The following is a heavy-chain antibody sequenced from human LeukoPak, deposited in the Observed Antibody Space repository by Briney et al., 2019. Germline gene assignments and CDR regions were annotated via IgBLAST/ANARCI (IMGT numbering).Heavy chain of an antibody. V-gene: IGHV1-2*02. J-gene: IGHJ4*02. CDR1: GYTFTGYY. CDR3: ARDLGGGYYEYYFDY. CDR2: INPNSGGT. Sequence: GASVKVSCKASGYTFTGYYMHWVRQAPGQGLEWMGWINPNSGGTNYAQKFQGRVTMTRDTSISTAYMELSRLRSDDTAVYYCARDLGGGYYEYYFDYWGQGTLVTVSS. D-gene: IGHD1-26*01.